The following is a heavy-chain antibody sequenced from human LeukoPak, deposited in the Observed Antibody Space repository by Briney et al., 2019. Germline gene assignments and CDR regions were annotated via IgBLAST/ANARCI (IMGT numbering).Heavy chain of an antibody. CDR3: ARRRSGSWFDP. D-gene: IGHD3-10*01. V-gene: IGHV4-59*10. CDR2: VYTSGST. J-gene: IGHJ5*02. Sequence: SETLSLTYAVYGGSFSGYYWSWIRQPAGKGLEWIGRVYTSGSTNYNPSLKSRVTISVDTSKNQFSLKLSSVTAADTAVYYCARRRSGSWFDPWGQGTLVTVSS. CDR1: GGSFSGYY.